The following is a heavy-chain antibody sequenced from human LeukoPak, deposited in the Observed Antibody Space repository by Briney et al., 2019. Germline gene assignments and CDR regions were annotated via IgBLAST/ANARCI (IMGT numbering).Heavy chain of an antibody. D-gene: IGHD3-3*01. J-gene: IGHJ6*03. CDR3: ARFGVDYDFWSGYLYYYYYMDV. CDR2: INSDGSST. Sequence: GGSLRLSCAASGFTFSSYWMHWVRQAPGKGLVWVSRINSDGSSTSYADSVKGRFTISRDNAKNTLYLQMNSLRAEDTAVYYCARFGVDYDFWSGYLYYYYYMDVWGKGTTVTVSS. V-gene: IGHV3-74*01. CDR1: GFTFSSYW.